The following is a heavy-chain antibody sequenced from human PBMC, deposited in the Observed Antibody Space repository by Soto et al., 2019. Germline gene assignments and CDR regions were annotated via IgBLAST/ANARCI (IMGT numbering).Heavy chain of an antibody. CDR2: ISGSGGST. V-gene: IGHV3-23*01. CDR1: GFTFSSYG. J-gene: IGHJ4*02. Sequence: GSRRLSCADSGFTFSSYGMSGGGQAPGKGLAWVSAISGSGGSTYYADSVKGRFTISRDNSKNTLYLQMNSLRAEDTAVYYCAKAPSGYYDSSGYYYVYWGQGTLVTVSS. CDR3: AKAPSGYYDSSGYYYVY. D-gene: IGHD3-22*01.